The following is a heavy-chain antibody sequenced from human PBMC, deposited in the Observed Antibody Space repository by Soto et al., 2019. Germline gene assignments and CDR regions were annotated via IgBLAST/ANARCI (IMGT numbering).Heavy chain of an antibody. Sequence: SETLSLTCTVSGDSVSTYYWSWIRQPPGKGLEWIGYIYYNGRTNYNPSLKSRVTISIDTSKNQFSLNLSSVTAADTAVYYCARDYSDYAEDPGYYYMEVWGKGTTVTVSS. CDR2: IYYNGRT. CDR1: GDSVSTYY. V-gene: IGHV4-59*02. CDR3: ARDYSDYAEDPGYYYMEV. D-gene: IGHD4-17*01. J-gene: IGHJ6*03.